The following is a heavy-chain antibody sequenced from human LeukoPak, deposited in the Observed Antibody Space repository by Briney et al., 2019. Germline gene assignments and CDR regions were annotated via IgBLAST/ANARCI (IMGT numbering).Heavy chain of an antibody. CDR3: ARADTAMVIAY. Sequence: PSETLSLTCAVYGGSFSGYYWSWIRQPPGKGLEWIGEINHSGSTNYNPSLKSRVTISVDTSKNQFSLKLSSVTAADMAVYYCARADTAMVIAYWGQGTLVTVSS. D-gene: IGHD5-18*01. CDR1: GGSFSGYY. CDR2: INHSGST. J-gene: IGHJ4*02. V-gene: IGHV4-34*01.